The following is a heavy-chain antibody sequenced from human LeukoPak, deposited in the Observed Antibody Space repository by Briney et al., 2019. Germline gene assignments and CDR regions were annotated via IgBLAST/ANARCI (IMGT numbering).Heavy chain of an antibody. Sequence: SETLSLTCAVYGGSFSGYYWSWIRQPQGKGLEWIGEINHSGSTNYNPSLKSRVTISVDTSKNQFSLKLSSVTAADTAVYYCAGRRGRYCSGGSCYGTFFDYWGQGTLVTVSS. D-gene: IGHD2-15*01. CDR3: AGRRGRYCSGGSCYGTFFDY. CDR1: GGSFSGYY. V-gene: IGHV4-34*01. J-gene: IGHJ4*02. CDR2: INHSGST.